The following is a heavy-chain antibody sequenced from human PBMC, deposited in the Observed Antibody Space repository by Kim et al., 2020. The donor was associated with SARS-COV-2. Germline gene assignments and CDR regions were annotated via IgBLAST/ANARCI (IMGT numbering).Heavy chain of an antibody. Sequence: GGSLRLSCAASGFTFSSYWMHWVRQVPGKGLVWVSRVNPDGSITSYADSVKGRFTISRDNAKNTLYLQMNSLRAEDTAVYYCARRGVVVATYFFDYWGQGILVTVSS. D-gene: IGHD2-15*01. CDR2: VNPDGSIT. CDR1: GFTFSSYW. V-gene: IGHV3-74*01. J-gene: IGHJ4*02. CDR3: ARRGVVVATYFFDY.